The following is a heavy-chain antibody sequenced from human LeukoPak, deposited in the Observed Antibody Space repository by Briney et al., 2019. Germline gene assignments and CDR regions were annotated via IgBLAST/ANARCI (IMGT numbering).Heavy chain of an antibody. CDR3: ARTSINPQWLASTNWFDP. CDR1: GYTFTTYY. J-gene: IGHJ5*02. CDR2: INPNSGGT. Sequence: ASVKVSCKASGYTFTTYYMHWVRQAPGQGLEWMGRINPNSGGTNYAQKFQGRVTMTRDTSISTAYMELSRLRSDDTAVYYCARTSINPQWLASTNWFDPWGQGTLVTVSS. D-gene: IGHD6-19*01. V-gene: IGHV1-2*06.